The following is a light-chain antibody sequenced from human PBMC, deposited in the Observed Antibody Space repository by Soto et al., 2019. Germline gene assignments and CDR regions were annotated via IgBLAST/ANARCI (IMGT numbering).Light chain of an antibody. CDR1: SSDVGRYNL. J-gene: IGLJ1*01. CDR3: SSYTTTSTYV. Sequence: QSALTQPASVSGSPGQSIAISCTGTSSDVGRYNLVSWYQQYPGKAPKLMIYEVTNRPSGVSHRFSGSKSGNTASLTISGLQAEDEADYYCSSYTTTSTYVFGTGTKVTVL. V-gene: IGLV2-14*02. CDR2: EVT.